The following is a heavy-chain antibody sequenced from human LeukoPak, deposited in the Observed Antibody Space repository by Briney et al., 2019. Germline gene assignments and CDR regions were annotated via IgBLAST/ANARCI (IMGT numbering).Heavy chain of an antibody. V-gene: IGHV3-7*01. CDR2: IKQDGSEK. Sequence: PPGGSLRLSCAASGFTFDSYWMSWVRQAPGKGLEWVANIKQDGSEKYYVDSVKGRFTISRDNAKNSLYLQMNSLRAEDTAVYYCAKSLSSPSGWYWEPEYWGQGTLVTVSS. J-gene: IGHJ4*02. CDR1: GFTFDSYW. D-gene: IGHD6-19*01. CDR3: AKSLSSPSGWYWEPEY.